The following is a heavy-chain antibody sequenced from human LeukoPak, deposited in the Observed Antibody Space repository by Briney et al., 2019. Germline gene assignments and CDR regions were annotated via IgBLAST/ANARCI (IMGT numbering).Heavy chain of an antibody. Sequence: PGGSLRLSCAASGFTFSNHAMSWVRQAPGKGLEWVSGISGSAGSTYYADSVEGRFTISRDNSKNKLYLQMNSLTAEDTAVYYCAQYNSGWYSEYDYWGQGTLVTVSS. D-gene: IGHD6-19*01. J-gene: IGHJ4*02. CDR3: AQYNSGWYSEYDY. CDR2: ISGSAGST. V-gene: IGHV3-23*01. CDR1: GFTFSNHA.